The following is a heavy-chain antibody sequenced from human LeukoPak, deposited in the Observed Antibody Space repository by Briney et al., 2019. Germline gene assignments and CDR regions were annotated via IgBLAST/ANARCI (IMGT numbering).Heavy chain of an antibody. CDR3: ARDIIEEAVAGPNWFDP. CDR2: IIPIFGIA. V-gene: IGHV1-69*04. Sequence: ASVKVSCKASGGTFSSYATSWVRQAPGQGLEWMGRIIPIFGIANYAQKFQGRVTITADKSTSTAYMELSSLRSEDTAVYYCARDIIEEAVAGPNWFDPWGQGTLVTVSS. CDR1: GGTFSSYA. D-gene: IGHD6-19*01. J-gene: IGHJ5*02.